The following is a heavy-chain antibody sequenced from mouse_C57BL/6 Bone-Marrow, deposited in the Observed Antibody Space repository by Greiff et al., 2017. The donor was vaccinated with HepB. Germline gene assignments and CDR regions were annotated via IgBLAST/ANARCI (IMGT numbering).Heavy chain of an antibody. Sequence: QVQLQQSGAELVRPGASVTLSCKASGYTFTDYEMHWVKQTPVHGLEWIGAIDPETGGTAYNQKFKGKAILTADKSSSTAYMELRSLTSEDSAVYYCTRWITRYFDVWGTGTTVTVSS. V-gene: IGHV1-15*01. CDR2: IDPETGGT. J-gene: IGHJ1*03. CDR3: TRWITRYFDV. CDR1: GYTFTDYE. D-gene: IGHD2-4*01.